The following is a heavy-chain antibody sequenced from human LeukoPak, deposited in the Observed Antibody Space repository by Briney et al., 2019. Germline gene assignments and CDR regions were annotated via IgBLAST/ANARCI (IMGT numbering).Heavy chain of an antibody. CDR2: PNWNSDDT. V-gene: IGHV3-9*01. D-gene: IGHD3-16*01. CDR1: GFTFDDYA. CDR3: AKGLYDYIWGSPYYFDF. J-gene: IGHJ4*02. Sequence: GGSLRLSCAASGFTFDDYAMHWVRQAPGKGLEWVSGPNWNSDDTDYADSVQGRFTISRDDAKNSLYLQMNSLRAEDTALYYCAKGLYDYIWGSPYYFDFWGQGTLVTVSS.